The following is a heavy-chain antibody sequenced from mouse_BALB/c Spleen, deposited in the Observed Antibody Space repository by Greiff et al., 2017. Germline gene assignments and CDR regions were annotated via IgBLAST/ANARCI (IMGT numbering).Heavy chain of an antibody. J-gene: IGHJ3*01. CDR2: ISTYYGDA. Sequence: QVQLQQSGAELVRPGVSVKISCKGSGYTFTDYAMHWVKQSHAKSLEWIGVISTYYGDASYNQKFKGKATMTVDKSSSTAYMELARLTSEDSAIYYCASYGSSSVWFAYWGQGTLVTVSA. D-gene: IGHD1-1*01. CDR1: GYTFTDYA. CDR3: ASYGSSSVWFAY. V-gene: IGHV1S137*01.